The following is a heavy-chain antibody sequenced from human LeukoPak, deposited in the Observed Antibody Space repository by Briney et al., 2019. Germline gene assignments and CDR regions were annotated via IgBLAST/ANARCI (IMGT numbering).Heavy chain of an antibody. J-gene: IGHJ4*02. CDR2: ISTNGVGI. D-gene: IGHD3-10*01. CDR3: ARYGSGSCYDY. CDR1: GFTFSTYA. Sequence: PGGSLRLSCAASGFTFSTYAMHWVRQAPGKGLEYVSAISTNGVGIYYANSVKGRFIISRDNSKNTLYLQMGSLRAEDMAVYYCARYGSGSCYDYWGQGTLVTVSS. V-gene: IGHV3-64*01.